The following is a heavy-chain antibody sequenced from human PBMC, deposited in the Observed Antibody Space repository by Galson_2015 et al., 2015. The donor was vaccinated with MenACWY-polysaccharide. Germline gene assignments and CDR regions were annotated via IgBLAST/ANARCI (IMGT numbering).Heavy chain of an antibody. Sequence: SLRLSCAASGFNFRGNGMHWVRQAPGKGLEWVALIRNDEVSKHYIDAVKGRFTISRDNSKNTLYLQMNSLRPEDTAIYYCASNPSRLDIAAASNWGQGALVAVSS. D-gene: IGHD6-13*01. V-gene: IGHV3-30*02. CDR3: ASNPSRLDIAAASN. CDR2: IRNDEVSK. J-gene: IGHJ4*02. CDR1: GFNFRGNG.